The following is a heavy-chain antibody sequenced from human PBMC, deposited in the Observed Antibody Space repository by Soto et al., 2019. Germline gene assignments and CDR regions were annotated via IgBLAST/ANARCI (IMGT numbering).Heavy chain of an antibody. D-gene: IGHD5-12*01. Sequence: GGSLRLSCAASGFTFSSYAMSWVRQAPGKGLEWVSAISGSGGSTYYADSVKGRFTISRDNSKNTLYLQMNSLRAEDTAVYYCAKDRPDVGGGWLQGFDYWGQGTLVTSPQ. J-gene: IGHJ4*02. V-gene: IGHV3-23*01. CDR1: GFTFSSYA. CDR3: AKDRPDVGGGWLQGFDY. CDR2: ISGSGGST.